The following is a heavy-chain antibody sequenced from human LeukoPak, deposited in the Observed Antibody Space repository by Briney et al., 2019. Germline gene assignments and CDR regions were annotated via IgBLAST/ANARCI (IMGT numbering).Heavy chain of an antibody. CDR2: IYYRGST. CDR3: ARQCGGDCYPEEFDY. J-gene: IGHJ4*02. Sequence: SETLSLTCTVSGGSISSYYWSWIRQPPGKGLEWIGYIYYRGSTNYNPSLKSRVTISVDTSKNQFSLKLSSVTAADTAVYYCARQCGGDCYPEEFDYWGQGTLVTVSS. D-gene: IGHD2-21*02. CDR1: GGSISSYY. V-gene: IGHV4-59*08.